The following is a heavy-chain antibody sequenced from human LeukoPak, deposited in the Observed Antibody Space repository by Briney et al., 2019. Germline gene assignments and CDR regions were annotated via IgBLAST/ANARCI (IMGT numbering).Heavy chain of an antibody. Sequence: GGSLRLSCAASGFTFSSYGMSWVRQAPGKGLEWVSAIGGSGGSTYYADSVKGRFTISRDNSKNKLYLQMNSLRAGDTAVYYCARAAYSSTWYSRYFDLWGRGTLVTVSS. V-gene: IGHV3-23*01. J-gene: IGHJ2*01. D-gene: IGHD6-13*01. CDR3: ARAAYSSTWYSRYFDL. CDR1: GFTFSSYG. CDR2: IGGSGGST.